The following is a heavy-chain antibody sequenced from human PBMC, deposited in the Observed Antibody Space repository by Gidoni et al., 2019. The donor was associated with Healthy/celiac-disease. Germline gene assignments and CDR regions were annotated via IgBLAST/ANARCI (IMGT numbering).Heavy chain of an antibody. D-gene: IGHD3-22*01. V-gene: IGHV4-59*01. CDR1: GGYISTDY. J-gene: IGHJ4*02. CDR3: ARVHYYDSTGYSWFDY. CDR2: IYYSGST. Sequence: QVQLQESGPGLVKPSETLSVTCTVSGGYISTDYWSWIRQPTGKGLEWIGYIYYSGSTNYNPSLKSRVTISVDTSKNQISLKLSSVTAADTAVYYCARVHYYDSTGYSWFDYWGQGTLVTVSS.